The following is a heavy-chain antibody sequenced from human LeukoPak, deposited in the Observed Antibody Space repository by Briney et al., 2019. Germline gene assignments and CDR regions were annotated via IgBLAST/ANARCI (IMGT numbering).Heavy chain of an antibody. V-gene: IGHV3-30*03. CDR3: ARGLPAAMGGDAFDI. D-gene: IGHD2-2*01. CDR2: ISYDGSNK. Sequence: GRSLRLSCAASGFTFSSYGMHWVRQAPGKGLEWVAVISYDGSNKYYADSVKGRFTISRDNSKNTLCLQMNSLRAEDTAVYYCARGLPAAMGGDAFDIWGQGTMVTVSS. CDR1: GFTFSSYG. J-gene: IGHJ3*02.